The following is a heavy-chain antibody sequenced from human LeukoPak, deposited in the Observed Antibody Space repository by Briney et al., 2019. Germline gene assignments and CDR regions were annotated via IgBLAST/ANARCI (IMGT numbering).Heavy chain of an antibody. CDR1: GGSFSGYY. D-gene: IGHD3-22*01. J-gene: IGHJ3*02. CDR3: ARDLTFDSSGLDTFDI. V-gene: IGHV4-34*01. Sequence: PSETLSLTCAVYGGSFSGYYWSWIRQPPGKGLEWIGEINHTGSTNYNPSLKSRVTVSADTSKNQFSLRLTSVTAADTAMYYCARDLTFDSSGLDTFDIWGHGTMVTVSS. CDR2: INHTGST.